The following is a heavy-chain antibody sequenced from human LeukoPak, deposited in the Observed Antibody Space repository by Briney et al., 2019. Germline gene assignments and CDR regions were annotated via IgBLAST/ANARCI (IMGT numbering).Heavy chain of an antibody. Sequence: GGSLRLSCTASGFTFGDYLMSWFRQAPGKGLEWIGFISGGTTEYAASVKGRFTISRDDSTSIAYLQMNSLTTEDTAVYYCSRGSGWLSAYWGQRTLVTVSS. J-gene: IGHJ4*02. D-gene: IGHD6-19*01. CDR1: GFTFGDYL. V-gene: IGHV3-49*03. CDR3: SRGSGWLSAY. CDR2: ISGGTT.